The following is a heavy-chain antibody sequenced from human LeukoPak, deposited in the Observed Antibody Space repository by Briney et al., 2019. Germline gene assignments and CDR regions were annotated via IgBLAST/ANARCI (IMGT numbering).Heavy chain of an antibody. D-gene: IGHD2-15*01. CDR2: INWDGGST. V-gene: IGHV3-20*04. CDR1: GFTFEDYA. Sequence: GGSLRLSCAASGFTFEDYAMMWVRQVPGKGLAWVSGINWDGGSTDYADSVKGRFTISRDNAKNSLYLQMNSLRAEDTAVYYCARDRGVVVAANKTMLYYMDVWGKGTTVTVSS. CDR3: ARDRGVVVAANKTMLYYMDV. J-gene: IGHJ6*03.